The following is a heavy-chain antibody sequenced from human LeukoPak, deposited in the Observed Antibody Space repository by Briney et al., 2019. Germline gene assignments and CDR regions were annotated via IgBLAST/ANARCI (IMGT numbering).Heavy chain of an antibody. CDR2: IYYSGST. V-gene: IGHV4-39*07. CDR3: ARSRGYSYGTTFLDY. D-gene: IGHD5-18*01. CDR1: GGSISSSSYY. J-gene: IGHJ4*02. Sequence: SETLSLTCTVSGGSISSSSYYWGWIRQPPGKGLEWIGSIYYSGSTYYNPSLKSRVTISVDTSKNQFSLKLSSVTAADTAVYYCARSRGYSYGTTFLDYWGQGTLVTISS.